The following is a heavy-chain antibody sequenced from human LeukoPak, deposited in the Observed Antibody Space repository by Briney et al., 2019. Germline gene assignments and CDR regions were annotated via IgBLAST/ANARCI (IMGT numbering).Heavy chain of an antibody. J-gene: IGHJ3*02. Sequence: SETLSLTCTVSGGSISSYYRSWIRQPPGKGLEWIGYIYYSGSTNYNPSLKSRVTISVDTSKNQFSLKLSSVTAADTAVYYCARGLVVNAFDIWGQGTMVTVSS. CDR3: ARGLVVNAFDI. V-gene: IGHV4-59*01. CDR2: IYYSGST. CDR1: GGSISSYY. D-gene: IGHD3-22*01.